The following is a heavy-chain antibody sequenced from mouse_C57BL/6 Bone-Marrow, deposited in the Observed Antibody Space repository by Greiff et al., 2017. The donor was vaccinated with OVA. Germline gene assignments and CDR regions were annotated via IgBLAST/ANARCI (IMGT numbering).Heavy chain of an antibody. CDR2: IRNKANGYTT. CDR3: ARSSGSSYGDGFAD. J-gene: IGHJ3*01. V-gene: IGHV7-3*01. Sequence: EVQGVESGGGLVQPGGSLSLSCAASGFTFTDYYMSWVRQPPGKALEWLGFIRNKANGYTTEYSASVKGRFTISRDNSQSILYLQMNALRAEDSATYYCARSSGSSYGDGFADWGQGTLVTVSA. D-gene: IGHD1-1*01. CDR1: GFTFTDYY.